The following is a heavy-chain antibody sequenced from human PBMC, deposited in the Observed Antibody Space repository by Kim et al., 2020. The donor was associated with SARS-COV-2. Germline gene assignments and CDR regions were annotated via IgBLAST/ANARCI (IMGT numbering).Heavy chain of an antibody. D-gene: IGHD2-21*01. CDR3: ARGAYSFDL. CDR2: SST. Sequence: SSTSYTDSVKGRFTISRDNAKNTVYLQMNSLRAEDTAVYHCARGAYSFDLWGRGTLVTVSS. V-gene: IGHV3-74*03. J-gene: IGHJ2*01.